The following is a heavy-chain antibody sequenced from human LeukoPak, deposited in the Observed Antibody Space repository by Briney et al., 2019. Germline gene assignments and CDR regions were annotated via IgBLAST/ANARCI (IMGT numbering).Heavy chain of an antibody. CDR2: INQDGSKK. J-gene: IGHJ3*01. Sequence: GGSLRLSCAASGXRFSSDWLNWVRQAPGKGLEWVANINQDGSKKYYVDSVKGRFTISRDNAKNSLYLQMNGLRAEDTAVYYCARDPDFLIGVAFDSWGQGTRVTVSS. D-gene: IGHD3-3*01. CDR3: ARDPDFLIGVAFDS. V-gene: IGHV3-7*05. CDR1: GXRFSSDW.